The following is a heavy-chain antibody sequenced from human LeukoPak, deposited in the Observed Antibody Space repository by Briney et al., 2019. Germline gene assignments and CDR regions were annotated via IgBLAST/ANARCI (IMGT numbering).Heavy chain of an antibody. V-gene: IGHV3-11*04. J-gene: IGHJ4*02. CDR3: ARDGRSRGLSHVNFDY. CDR2: ISSSGSTI. D-gene: IGHD3-16*02. CDR1: GFTFSDYY. Sequence: GGSLRLSCAASGFTFSDYYMSWIRQAPGKGLEWVSYISSSGSTIYYADSVKGRFTMSRDNAKNSLYLQLNSLRAEDTAVYYCARDGRSRGLSHVNFDYWGQGILVTVSS.